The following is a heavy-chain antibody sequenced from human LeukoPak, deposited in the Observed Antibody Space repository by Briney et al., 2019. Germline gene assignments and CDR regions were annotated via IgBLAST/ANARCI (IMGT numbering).Heavy chain of an antibody. Sequence: GGSLRLSCAASGFTFSSYAMSWVRQAPGKGPEWVSAISGSGGSTYYADSVKGRFTISRDNSKNTLYLQMNSLRAEDTAVYYCAKVRGYSYGYFDYWAREPWSPSPQ. V-gene: IGHV3-23*01. D-gene: IGHD5-18*01. CDR3: AKVRGYSYGYFDY. J-gene: IGHJ4*02. CDR1: GFTFSSYA. CDR2: ISGSGGST.